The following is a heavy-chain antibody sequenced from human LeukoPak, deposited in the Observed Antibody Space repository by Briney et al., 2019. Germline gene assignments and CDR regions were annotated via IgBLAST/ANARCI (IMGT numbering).Heavy chain of an antibody. CDR2: IGISSSTI. Sequence: GGSLRLSCAASGFTFSSYTMNWVRQAPGKGLEWRSYIGISSSTIYYADSVKGRFTISRDNAKNSLYLQMNSLRDEDTAVYYCARDYNFAFDYWGQGTLVTVSS. CDR3: ARDYNFAFDY. D-gene: IGHD1-1*01. V-gene: IGHV3-48*02. J-gene: IGHJ4*02. CDR1: GFTFSSYT.